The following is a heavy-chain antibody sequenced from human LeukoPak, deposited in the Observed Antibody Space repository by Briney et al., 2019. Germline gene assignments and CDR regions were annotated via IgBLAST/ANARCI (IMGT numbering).Heavy chain of an antibody. CDR1: GGSIGSSNW. D-gene: IGHD3-22*01. CDR3: ARDERTWPDLGIVVVTNDAFDI. CDR2: VYHSGST. J-gene: IGHJ3*02. V-gene: IGHV4-4*02. Sequence: SETLSLTCDVSGGSIGSSNWWSWVRQPPGKGLEWIGEVYHSGSTYYNPSLKSRVTISVDTSKNQFSLKLSSVTAADTAVYYCARDERTWPDLGIVVVTNDAFDIWGQGTMVTVSS.